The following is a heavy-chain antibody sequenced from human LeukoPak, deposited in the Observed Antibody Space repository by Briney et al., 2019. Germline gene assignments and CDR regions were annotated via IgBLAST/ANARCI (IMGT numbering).Heavy chain of an antibody. CDR2: ISSSGSTI. CDR3: ARDKYPYCSGGSCYGAHY. Sequence: PGGSLRLSCAASGFTFSDYYMSWIRQAPGKGLDGVSYISSSGSTIYYADSVKGRFTISRDNAKNSLYLQMNSLRAEDTAVYYCARDKYPYCSGGSCYGAHYWGQGTRVTVSS. J-gene: IGHJ4*02. CDR1: GFTFSDYY. D-gene: IGHD2-15*01. V-gene: IGHV3-11*04.